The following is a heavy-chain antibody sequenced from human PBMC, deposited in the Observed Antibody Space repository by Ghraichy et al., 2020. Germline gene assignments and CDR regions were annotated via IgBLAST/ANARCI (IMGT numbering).Heavy chain of an antibody. CDR2: VYASGTT. J-gene: IGHJ4*02. CDR1: GGSMNNYY. V-gene: IGHV4-4*07. CDR3: ARTSRDGATFFDY. D-gene: IGHD1-26*01. Sequence: SETLSLTCTVSGGSMNNYYWSWIRQPAGEGLEWIGRVYASGTTHYNPSLNSRVSVSVDMSKSQFSLELTSVTAADTAVYYCARTSRDGATFFDYCGQGTLVTVSS.